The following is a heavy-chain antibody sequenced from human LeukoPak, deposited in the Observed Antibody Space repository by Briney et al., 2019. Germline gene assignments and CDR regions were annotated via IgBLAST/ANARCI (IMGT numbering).Heavy chain of an antibody. J-gene: IGHJ4*02. CDR2: LSTSGDSGGRT. D-gene: IGHD5-18*01. CDR3: TRRLDTVYGFDY. Sequence: GGSLRLSCAASGFTFSSYAMNWVRQAPGKGLEWVSTLSTSGDSGGRTYYADSVKGRFTISRDNAKNSLYLQMNSLRAEDTAVYYCTRRLDTVYGFDYWGQGTLVTVSS. V-gene: IGHV3-23*01. CDR1: GFTFSSYA.